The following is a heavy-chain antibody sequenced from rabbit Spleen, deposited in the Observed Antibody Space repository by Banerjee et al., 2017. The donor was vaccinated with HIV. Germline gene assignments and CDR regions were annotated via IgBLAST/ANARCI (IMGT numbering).Heavy chain of an antibody. CDR3: ARDSASVVGWNFSL. CDR2: INAVTGKA. D-gene: IGHD1-1*01. V-gene: IGHV1S40*01. J-gene: IGHJ4*01. CDR1: GFSFSNKAV. Sequence: QSLEESGGDLVKPEGSLTLTCTASGFSFSNKAVMCWVRQAPGKGLEWIACINAVTGKAVYASWAKGRFTFSKTSSTTVFLQMTSLTAADTATYFCARDSASVVGWNFSLWGPGTLVTVS.